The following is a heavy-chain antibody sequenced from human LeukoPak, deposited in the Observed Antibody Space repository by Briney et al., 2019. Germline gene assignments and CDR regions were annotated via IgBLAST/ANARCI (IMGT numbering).Heavy chain of an antibody. Sequence: GGSLRLSCAASGFTFDDYAMHWVRQASGKGLGWVSLISGDGGSTYYADSVKGRFTISRDNSKNSLYLQMNSLRTEDTALYYCAKAHDILTHRAPDYWGQGTLVTVSS. CDR1: GFTFDDYA. CDR2: ISGDGGST. J-gene: IGHJ4*02. V-gene: IGHV3-43*02. CDR3: AKAHDILTHRAPDY. D-gene: IGHD3-9*01.